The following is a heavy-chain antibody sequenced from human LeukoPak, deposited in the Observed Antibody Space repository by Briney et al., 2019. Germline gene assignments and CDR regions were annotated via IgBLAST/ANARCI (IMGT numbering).Heavy chain of an antibody. Sequence: ASVKVSXKASGYTFTGFYMHWVRQAPGQGLEWMGRINPNSGGTNYAQKFQGRITMTRDTSISTDYMELSRLRSDDTAVYYCASGGGSYGDIWGQGTMVTVSS. D-gene: IGHD1-26*01. V-gene: IGHV1-2*06. J-gene: IGHJ3*02. CDR1: GYTFTGFY. CDR2: INPNSGGT. CDR3: ASGGGSYGDI.